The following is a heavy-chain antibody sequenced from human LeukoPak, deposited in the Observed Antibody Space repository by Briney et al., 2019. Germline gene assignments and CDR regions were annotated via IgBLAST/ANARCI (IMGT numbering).Heavy chain of an antibody. CDR3: ATEPGEIVPAAKGARGDNCHVMDF. CDR1: GGTFSSYA. V-gene: IGHV1-69*04. D-gene: IGHD2-2*01. CDR2: IIPILGNT. Sequence: SVKVSCKASGGTFSSYAISWVRQAPGQGLEWMGRIIPILGNTNYAQKFQGRVTMTEDTSTNTAYMELNSLGSDDTAVYYCATEPGEIVPAAKGARGDNCHVMDFGGQGTTVTVSS. J-gene: IGHJ6*02.